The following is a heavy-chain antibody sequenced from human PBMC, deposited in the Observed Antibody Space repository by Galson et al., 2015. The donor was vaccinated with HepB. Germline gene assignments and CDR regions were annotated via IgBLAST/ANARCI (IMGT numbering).Heavy chain of an antibody. CDR3: ARATYYDFWGGYLAYGMDV. J-gene: IGHJ6*02. D-gene: IGHD3-3*01. CDR1: RLILNSYW. V-gene: IGHV3-74*01. CDR2: INSDGSST. Sequence: SLRLSCAVSRLILNSYWMHWVRQAPGKGLVWVSRINSDGSSTSYADSVKGRFTISRDNAKNTLYLQMNSLRAEDTAVYYCARATYYDFWGGYLAYGMDVWGQGTTVTVSS.